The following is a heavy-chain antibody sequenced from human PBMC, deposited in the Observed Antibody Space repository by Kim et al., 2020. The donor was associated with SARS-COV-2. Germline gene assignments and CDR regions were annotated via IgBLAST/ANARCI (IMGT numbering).Heavy chain of an antibody. Sequence: GGSLRLSCAASGFSFNTYSMNWVRQAPGKGLEWVSYISSGSSTIYYADSVKGRFTISRDNAKNSLYLQMNSLRAEDTAVYYCARDGGCSSSTCYKRGAFDIWGQGTMVTVSS. CDR1: GFSFNTYS. CDR3: ARDGGCSSSTCYKRGAFDI. CDR2: ISSGSSTI. D-gene: IGHD2-2*01. J-gene: IGHJ3*02. V-gene: IGHV3-48*04.